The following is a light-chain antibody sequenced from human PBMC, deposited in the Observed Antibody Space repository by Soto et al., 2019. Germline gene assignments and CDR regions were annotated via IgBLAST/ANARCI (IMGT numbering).Light chain of an antibody. CDR3: AAWDDSLNGYWV. Sequence: QSVLTQPPSASGTPGQRVTISCSGSVSNIGSNTVNWYQQLPGTAPKLLIYSNNQRPSGVPDRFSGPKSGTSASLAISGLQSEDEADYYCAAWDDSLNGYWVFGGGTKLTVL. V-gene: IGLV1-44*01. CDR1: VSNIGSNT. J-gene: IGLJ3*02. CDR2: SNN.